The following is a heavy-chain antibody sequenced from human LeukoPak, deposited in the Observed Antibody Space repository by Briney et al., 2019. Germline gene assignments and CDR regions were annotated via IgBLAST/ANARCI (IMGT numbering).Heavy chain of an antibody. V-gene: IGHV4-39*01. D-gene: IGHD3-22*01. J-gene: IGHJ4*02. CDR3: ARLQNYYDSSGSFDY. Sequence: PSETLSLTCTVSGGSISSSSYYWGWIRQPPGKGLEWIGSIYYSGSTYYNPSLKSRVTISVDTSKNQFSLKLSSVTAADTAVYYCARLQNYYDSSGSFDYWGQGTLVTVSS. CDR1: GGSISSSSYY. CDR2: IYYSGST.